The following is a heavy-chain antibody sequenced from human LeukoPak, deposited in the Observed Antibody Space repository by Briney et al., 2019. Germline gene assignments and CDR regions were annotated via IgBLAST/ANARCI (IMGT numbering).Heavy chain of an antibody. CDR1: GFTFTNYA. D-gene: IGHD3-10*01. V-gene: IGHV3-23*01. J-gene: IGHJ4*02. Sequence: GGSLRLSCSASGFTFTNYAMAWVRQAPGKGLEWVSTISGTGGSAQYADSVKGRFTFSRDNSKDTLYLQMNGLRAEDTAVYYCARDRELLWFGELSDWGQGTLVTVSS. CDR3: ARDRELLWFGELSD. CDR2: ISGTGGSA.